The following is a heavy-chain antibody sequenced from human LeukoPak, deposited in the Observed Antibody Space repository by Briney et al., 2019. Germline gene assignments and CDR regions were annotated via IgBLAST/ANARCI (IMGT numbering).Heavy chain of an antibody. V-gene: IGHV3-21*01. CDR3: ARGGLYGSGSYNDY. J-gene: IGHJ4*02. CDR1: GFSFNTYS. CDR2: ISSSSTYI. D-gene: IGHD3-10*01. Sequence: PGGSLRLSCAASGFSFNTYSMNWVRQAPGKGLEWVSSISSSSTYIYFADSVKGRFTVSRDNARNSVYLQMNSLRAEDTAVYYCARGGLYGSGSYNDYWGQGTLVTVSS.